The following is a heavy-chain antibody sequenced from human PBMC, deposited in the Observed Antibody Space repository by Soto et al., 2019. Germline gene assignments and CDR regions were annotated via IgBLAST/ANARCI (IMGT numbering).Heavy chain of an antibody. CDR1: GGSISSYY. V-gene: IGHV4-59*01. D-gene: IGHD1-1*01. Sequence: SETLSLTCTVSGGSISSYYWSWIRQPPGKGLEWIGYIYYSGSTNYNPSLKSRVTISVDTSKNQFSLKLSSVTAADTAVYYCARDTTGTYYYGMDVWGQGTTVTVSS. CDR3: ARDTTGTYYYGMDV. J-gene: IGHJ6*02. CDR2: IYYSGST.